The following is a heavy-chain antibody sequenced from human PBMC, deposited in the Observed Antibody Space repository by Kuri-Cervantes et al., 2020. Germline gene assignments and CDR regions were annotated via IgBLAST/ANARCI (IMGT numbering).Heavy chain of an antibody. Sequence: ASVNVSCKASVYTFTGYYMHWVRQAPGQGLEWMGWINPNSGGTNYAQKFQGWVTMTRDTSISTAYMDPRRLRSDDTAVYYFARTMVRGVIYSMYYWGQGTLVTVSS. CDR3: ARTMVRGVIYSMYY. CDR2: INPNSGGT. CDR1: VYTFTGYY. J-gene: IGHJ4*02. D-gene: IGHD3-10*01. V-gene: IGHV1-2*04.